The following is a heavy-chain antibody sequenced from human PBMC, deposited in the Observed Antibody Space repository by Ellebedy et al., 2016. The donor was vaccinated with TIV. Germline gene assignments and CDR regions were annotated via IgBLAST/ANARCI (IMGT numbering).Heavy chain of an antibody. V-gene: IGHV4-34*12. Sequence: MPSETLSLTCAVSGGSLSGSYWDWIRQSPGKGLEWLGDIIHTGSTTYNPSLKSRVTTSGDTSKNQFSLKLRSVTAAETAVYYCARWVAVAATYCDYWGQGTLVTVSS. D-gene: IGHD6-19*01. CDR1: GGSLSGSY. CDR3: ARWVAVAATYCDY. CDR2: IIHTGST. J-gene: IGHJ4*02.